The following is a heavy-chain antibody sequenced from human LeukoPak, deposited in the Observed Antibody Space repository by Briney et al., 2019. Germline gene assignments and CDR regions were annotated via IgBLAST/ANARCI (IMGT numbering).Heavy chain of an antibody. V-gene: IGHV4-30-4*07. CDR2: IYSSGSS. CDR1: GGSVSSGGSS. CDR3: ARDTVVRGFDI. D-gene: IGHD4-23*01. Sequence: PSETLSLTCAVSGGSVSSGGSSLTWIRQPPGKGLEWIGYIYSSGSSYYNPSLRSRATISVDTSKHHFSLRLSSVTAADTAVYYCARDTVVRGFDIWGQGTMVTVSS. J-gene: IGHJ3*02.